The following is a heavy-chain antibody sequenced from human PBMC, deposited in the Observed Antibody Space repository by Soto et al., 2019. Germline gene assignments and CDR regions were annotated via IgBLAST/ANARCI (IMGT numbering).Heavy chain of an antibody. Sequence: SETLSLTCTVSGASIRSTDYYWSWIRQAPGKGLEWIGYVYYTGSTYYNPSLVSRLTISVDTSKNQFSLKLTSVTAAETAVYYCVRTARQGAVAPHWFDRWGQGTQVTVSS. CDR2: VYYTGST. CDR3: VRTARQGAVAPHWFDR. D-gene: IGHD2-21*02. CDR1: GASIRSTDYY. V-gene: IGHV4-30-4*01. J-gene: IGHJ5*02.